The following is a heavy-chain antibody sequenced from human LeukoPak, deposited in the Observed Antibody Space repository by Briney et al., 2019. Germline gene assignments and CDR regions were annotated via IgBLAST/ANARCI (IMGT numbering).Heavy chain of an antibody. Sequence: GGSLRLSCAASGFIFTNYFMSWVRQAPGKGLEWVGRIKSKTDGGTTDYAAPVKGRFTISRDDSKNTLYLQMNSLKTEDTAVYYCTTDLPPGDAETDYWGQGTLVTVSS. J-gene: IGHJ4*02. CDR2: IKSKTDGGTT. CDR1: GFIFTNYF. CDR3: TTDLPPGDAETDY. V-gene: IGHV3-15*01.